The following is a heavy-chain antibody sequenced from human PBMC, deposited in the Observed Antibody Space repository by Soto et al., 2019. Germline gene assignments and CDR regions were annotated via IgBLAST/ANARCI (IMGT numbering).Heavy chain of an antibody. CDR1: AYTFTGYY. V-gene: IGHV1-2*02. Sequence: QVQLVQSESEVKKSGASVKVSCKASAYTFTGYYMHWVRQARGQGLEWMGWINPNNGGTNNAQKFQGRVTMTRDTSISRAYMELSRLTSDDTGMYYCVRVRGDVGRGWFYDSWGQGALVTVSS. CDR2: INPNNGGT. J-gene: IGHJ4*02. CDR3: VRVRGDVGRGWFYDS. D-gene: IGHD6-19*01.